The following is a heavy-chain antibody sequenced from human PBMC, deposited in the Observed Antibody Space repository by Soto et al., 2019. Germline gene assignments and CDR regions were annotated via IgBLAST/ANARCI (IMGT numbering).Heavy chain of an antibody. CDR3: ARDGREASGIDV. CDR1: GGSISSHY. D-gene: IGHD1-26*01. CDR2: IYYRGNT. V-gene: IGHV4-59*11. J-gene: IGHJ6*02. Sequence: QVQLEESGPGLVKPSETLSLTCTVSGGSISSHYWSWVRQAPGKGLEWIGCIYYRGNTFYNPSRKSRGTISVDTSNNQFSLKLDSVTPADTAVYYCARDGREASGIDVWGQGTAVTVSS.